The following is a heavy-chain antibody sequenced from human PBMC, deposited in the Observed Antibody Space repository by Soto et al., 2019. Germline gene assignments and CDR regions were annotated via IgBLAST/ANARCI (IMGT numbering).Heavy chain of an antibody. J-gene: IGHJ4*02. V-gene: IGHV4-4*02. CDR1: GGSISDNW. CDR3: ARHVAVPRARGFDY. CDR2: IYHSGTT. Sequence: QVQLQESGPGLVKPSGTLSLTCAVAGGSISDNWWSWVRQAPGKGLEWIGEIYHSGTTYYNPSLKGRVIILADTSASQISLTLSSVTAADTAVYYCARHVAVPRARGFDYWGQGALVAVSS. D-gene: IGHD2-15*01.